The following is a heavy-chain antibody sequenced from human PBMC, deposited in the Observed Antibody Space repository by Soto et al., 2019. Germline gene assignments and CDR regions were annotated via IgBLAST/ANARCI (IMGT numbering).Heavy chain of an antibody. J-gene: IGHJ5*02. D-gene: IGHD1-1*01. Sequence: PSETLSLTCAVSGGSISSGGYSWNWIRQPPGKGLEWIGYIYHSGSTLYNPSLKSRVTISVDKSKNQFSLKLSSVTAAGTAVYYCARDQLEGNWFETWGEATLVTVSS. CDR1: GGSISSGGYS. V-gene: IGHV4-30-2*01. CDR2: IYHSGST. CDR3: ARDQLEGNWFET.